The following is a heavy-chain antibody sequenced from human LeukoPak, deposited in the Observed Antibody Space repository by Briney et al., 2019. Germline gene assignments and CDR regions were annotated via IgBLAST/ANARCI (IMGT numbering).Heavy chain of an antibody. V-gene: IGHV3-23*01. Sequence: PGGSRRLSCAVSGFTFSSYAMSWVRQAPGKGLECVSIITGGGGIIYYAGSVKGRFTISRDNSKNTVYLQMNSLRAEDTAVYYCAKDAPGESRDFDYWGQGTLVIVSS. CDR3: AKDAPGESRDFDY. CDR2: ITGGGGII. CDR1: GFTFSSYA. J-gene: IGHJ4*02. D-gene: IGHD3-16*01.